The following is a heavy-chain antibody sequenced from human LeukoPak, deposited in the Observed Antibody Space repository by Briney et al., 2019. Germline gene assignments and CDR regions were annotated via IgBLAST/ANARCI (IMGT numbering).Heavy chain of an antibody. CDR3: ARGDYYYYYYGMDV. V-gene: IGHV1-69*04. CDR2: IIPIFGIA. D-gene: IGHD3-16*01. Sequence: SVKVYCKASGGTFSSYAISWVRQAPGQGLEWMGRIIPIFGIANYAQKFQGRVTITADKSTSTAYMELSSLRSEDTAVYYCARGDYYYYYYGMDVWGQGTTVTVSS. CDR1: GGTFSSYA. J-gene: IGHJ6*02.